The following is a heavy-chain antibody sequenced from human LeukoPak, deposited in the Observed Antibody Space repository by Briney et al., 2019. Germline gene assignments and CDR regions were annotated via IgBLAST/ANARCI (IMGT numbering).Heavy chain of an antibody. J-gene: IGHJ4*02. D-gene: IGHD5-18*01. CDR2: INHSGST. V-gene: IGHV4-34*01. Sequence: SETLSLTCAVYGGSFSGYYWSWIRQPPGKGLEWIGEINHSGSTNYNPSLKSRVTISVDTSKNQFSLKLSSVTAADTAVYYCASTAGYSYGWPFDYWGQGTLVTVSS. CDR3: ASTAGYSYGWPFDY. CDR1: GGSFSGYY.